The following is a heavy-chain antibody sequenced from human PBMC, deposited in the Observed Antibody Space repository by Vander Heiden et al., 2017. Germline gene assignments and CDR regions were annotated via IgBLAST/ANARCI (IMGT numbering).Heavy chain of an antibody. Sequence: EVQLVESGGGLVKPGGSLRLSCAASGFTFSSYSMNWVRQAPVKGLEWVSSISSSSSYIYYADSVKGRFTISRDNAKNSLYLQMNSLRAEDTAVYYCAREVSNDSSGYLNWFDPWGQGTLVTVSS. J-gene: IGHJ5*02. CDR3: AREVSNDSSGYLNWFDP. CDR2: ISSSSSYI. V-gene: IGHV3-21*01. D-gene: IGHD3-22*01. CDR1: GFTFSSYS.